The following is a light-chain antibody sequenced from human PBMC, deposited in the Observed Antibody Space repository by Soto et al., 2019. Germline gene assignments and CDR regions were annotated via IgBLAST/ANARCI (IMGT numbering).Light chain of an antibody. J-gene: IGLJ2*01. CDR3: QSYDDILSVLV. Sequence: QSVLTQPPSVSGAPGQRVTISCTGSSSNIGAGYDVHWYQQLPGTAPKLLIYGNTNRPSGVPDRFSASKSGTSASLAITGLQDEDESDYYCQSYDDILSVLVFGGGIKLTVL. V-gene: IGLV1-40*01. CDR1: SSNIGAGYD. CDR2: GNT.